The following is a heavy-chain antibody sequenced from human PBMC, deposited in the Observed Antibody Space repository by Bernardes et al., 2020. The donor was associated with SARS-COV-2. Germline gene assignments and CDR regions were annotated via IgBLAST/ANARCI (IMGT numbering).Heavy chain of an antibody. J-gene: IGHJ6*02. CDR1: GFALSNYN. V-gene: IGHV3-48*02. Sequence: GGSLRLSCAASGFALSNYNMNWVRQAPGKGLEWVSYISSGSTTMFYADSVKGRFTISRDEAKNSLYLQMNGLRDEDTAVYYCTSYSSSSPAYYDGMDVWGQGTTVTVSS. CDR3: TSYSSSSPAYYDGMDV. CDR2: ISSGSTTM. D-gene: IGHD6-6*01.